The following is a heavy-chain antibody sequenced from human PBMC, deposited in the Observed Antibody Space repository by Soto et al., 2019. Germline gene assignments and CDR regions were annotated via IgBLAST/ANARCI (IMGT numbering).Heavy chain of an antibody. CDR3: ARGRRYNWNDDYYGMDV. Sequence: ASVKVSCKASVYTFPRYDSHWVRPATGHGLEWMGWMNPNSGNTGYAQKFQGRVTMTRNTSISTAYMELSSLRSEDTAVYYCARGRRYNWNDDYYGMDVWGQGTTVTVSS. V-gene: IGHV1-8*01. CDR2: MNPNSGNT. J-gene: IGHJ6*02. CDR1: VYTFPRYD. D-gene: IGHD1-1*01.